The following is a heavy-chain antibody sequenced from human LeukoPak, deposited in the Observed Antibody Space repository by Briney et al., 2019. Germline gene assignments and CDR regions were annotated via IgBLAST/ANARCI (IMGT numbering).Heavy chain of an antibody. J-gene: IGHJ3*02. V-gene: IGHV4-59*01. D-gene: IGHD3-22*01. Sequence: SETLSLTCTGSGGSLSSYYWSWIRQPPGRELEGIGYIYYTGSTNYNPSLRSRVTISLDTSKSQFSLKLNSVTAADTAVYYCARDTVVISHDAFDIWGLGTMVTVSS. CDR1: GGSLSSYY. CDR3: ARDTVVISHDAFDI. CDR2: IYYTGST.